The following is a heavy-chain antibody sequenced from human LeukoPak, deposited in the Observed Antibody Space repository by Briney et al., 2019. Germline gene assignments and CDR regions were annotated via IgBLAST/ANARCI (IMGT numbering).Heavy chain of an antibody. Sequence: EASVKVSCKASGYTLTSYDINWVRQATGQGLEWMGWINPNSGSTNYAQKFQGWVTMTRDTSISTAYMELSRLRSDDTAVYYCAREVKTGYTRGWFDPWGQGTLVTVSS. D-gene: IGHD3-9*01. V-gene: IGHV1-2*04. J-gene: IGHJ5*02. CDR2: INPNSGST. CDR1: GYTLTSYD. CDR3: AREVKTGYTRGWFDP.